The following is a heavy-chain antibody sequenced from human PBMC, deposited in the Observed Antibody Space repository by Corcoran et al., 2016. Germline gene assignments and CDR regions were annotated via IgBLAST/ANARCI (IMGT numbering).Heavy chain of an antibody. J-gene: IGHJ4*02. D-gene: IGHD3-3*01. V-gene: IGHV3-21*01. CDR2: ISSSSSYI. CDR3: ARDFGFGVVITHIFDY. Sequence: EVQLVESGGGLVKPGGSLRLSCAASGFTFSSYSMNWVRQAPGKGLEWVSSISSSSSYIYYADSVKGRFTISRDNNKNSLYLQMNSLRAEDTAVYYCARDFGFGVVITHIFDYWGQGTLVTVSS. CDR1: GFTFSSYS.